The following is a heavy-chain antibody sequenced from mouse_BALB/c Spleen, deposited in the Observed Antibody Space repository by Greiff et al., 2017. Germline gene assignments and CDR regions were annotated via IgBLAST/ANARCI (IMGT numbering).Heavy chain of an antibody. CDR1: GFTFSDYG. D-gene: IGHD1-1*01. V-gene: IGHV5-15*02. Sequence: EVMLVESGGGLVQPGGSRKLSCAASGFTFSDYGMAWVRQAPGKGPEWVAFISNLAYSIYYADTVTGRFTISRDNAKNTLYLQMSSLKSEDTAMYYCARRLWGNYAMDYWGQGTSVTVSS. CDR2: ISNLAYSI. CDR3: ARRLWGNYAMDY. J-gene: IGHJ4*01.